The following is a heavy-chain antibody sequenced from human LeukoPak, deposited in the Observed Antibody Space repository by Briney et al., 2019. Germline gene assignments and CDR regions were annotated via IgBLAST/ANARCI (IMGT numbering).Heavy chain of an antibody. J-gene: IGHJ6*02. D-gene: IGHD6-13*01. CDR1: GFTFSSYG. CDR2: IRYDGSNK. V-gene: IGHV3-30*02. CDR3: AKAIGIAAATYYGTDV. Sequence: GGSLRLSCAASGFTFSSYGMHWVRQAPGKGLEWVAFIRYDGSNKYYADSVKGRFTISRDNSKNTLYLQMNSLRAEDTAVYYCAKAIGIAAATYYGTDVWGQGTTVTVSS.